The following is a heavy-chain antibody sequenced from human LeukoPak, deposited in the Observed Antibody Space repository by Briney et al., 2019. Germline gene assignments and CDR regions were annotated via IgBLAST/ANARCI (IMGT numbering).Heavy chain of an antibody. CDR2: IYHSGST. Sequence: SQTLSLTCTVSGGSISSGGYYWSWIRQPPGKGREWIGYIYHSGSTYYNPSLKSRVTISVDRSKNQFSLKLSSVTAADTAVYYCARAEYSGYYPNWFDPWGQGTLVTVSS. CDR3: ARAEYSGYYPNWFDP. J-gene: IGHJ5*02. CDR1: GGSISSGGYY. D-gene: IGHD5-12*01. V-gene: IGHV4-30-2*01.